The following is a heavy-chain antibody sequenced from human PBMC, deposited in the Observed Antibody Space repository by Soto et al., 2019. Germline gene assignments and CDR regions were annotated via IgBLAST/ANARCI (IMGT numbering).Heavy chain of an antibody. V-gene: IGHV4-31*03. Sequence: QVQLQESGPGLVKPSQTLSLTCSVSGGSINSGGYYWGWIRQHPERGLEWIGYVDYTGNSYYNTSLKSRVIMSVDTSKNQFALKLSSMTAADTAVYDCARVESWLQSPKFDYWGQGTLVTVSS. J-gene: IGHJ4*02. CDR1: GGSINSGGYY. CDR2: VDYTGNS. D-gene: IGHD5-12*01. CDR3: ARVESWLQSPKFDY.